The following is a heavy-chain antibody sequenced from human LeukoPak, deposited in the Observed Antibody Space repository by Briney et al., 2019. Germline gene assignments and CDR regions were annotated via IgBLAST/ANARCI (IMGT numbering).Heavy chain of an antibody. CDR3: ARWTGTTDAFDI. J-gene: IGHJ3*02. D-gene: IGHD1-7*01. V-gene: IGHV4-39*07. CDR1: RGSISSSSYY. Sequence: SETLSLTCTVSRGSISSSSYYWGWIRQPPGKGLEWIGSIYHSGSTYYNPSLKSRVTISVDTSKNQFSLKLSSVTAADTAVYYCARWTGTTDAFDIWGRGTMVTVSS. CDR2: IYHSGST.